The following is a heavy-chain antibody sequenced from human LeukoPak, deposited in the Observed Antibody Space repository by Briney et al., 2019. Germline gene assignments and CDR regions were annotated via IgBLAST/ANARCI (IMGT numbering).Heavy chain of an antibody. Sequence: GGSLRLSCAASGFTFSSYWMHWVRQAPGKGLVWVSRINSDGSSTSYADSVKGRFTNSRDNAKNSLYLQMNSLRAEDTAVYYCARGHSGYDHFDYWGQGTLVTVSS. D-gene: IGHD5-12*01. CDR3: ARGHSGYDHFDY. J-gene: IGHJ4*02. V-gene: IGHV3-74*01. CDR2: INSDGSST. CDR1: GFTFSSYW.